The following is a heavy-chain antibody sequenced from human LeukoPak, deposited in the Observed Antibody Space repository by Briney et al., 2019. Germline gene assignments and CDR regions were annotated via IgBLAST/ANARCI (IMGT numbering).Heavy chain of an antibody. CDR2: INHSGST. J-gene: IGHJ4*02. Sequence: PSETLSLTCAVYGGSFSGYYWSWIRQPPGKGLEWIGEINHSGSTNYNPSLKSRVTISVDTSKNQFSLKLSSVTAADTAVYYCARARAKKTRGYFDYWGQGTLVTVSS. CDR3: ARARAKKTRGYFDY. D-gene: IGHD3-10*01. V-gene: IGHV4-34*01. CDR1: GGSFSGYY.